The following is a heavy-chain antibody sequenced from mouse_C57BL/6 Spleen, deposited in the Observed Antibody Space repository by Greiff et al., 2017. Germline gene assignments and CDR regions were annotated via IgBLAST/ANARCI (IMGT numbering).Heavy chain of an antibody. CDR2: IYPGSGST. V-gene: IGHV1-55*01. CDR3: ARKNSWAMDY. D-gene: IGHD2-12*01. J-gene: IGHJ4*01. Sequence: QVQLKQSGAELVKPGASVKMSCKASGYTFTSYWITWVKQRPGQGLEWIGDIYPGSGSTNYNEKFKSKATLTVDTSSSTAYMQLSSLTSEDSAVYYCARKNSWAMDYWGQGTSVTVSS. CDR1: GYTFTSYW.